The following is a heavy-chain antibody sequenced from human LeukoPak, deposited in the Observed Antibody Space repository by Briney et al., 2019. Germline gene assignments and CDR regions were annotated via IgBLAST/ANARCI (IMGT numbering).Heavy chain of an antibody. CDR2: INHSGST. J-gene: IGHJ4*02. V-gene: IGHV4-34*01. CDR1: GGSFSGYY. Sequence: SETLSLTCAVYGGSFSGYYWSWIRQPPGKGLEWIGEINHSGSTNYNPSLKSRVTISVDTSKNQLSLKLTSVTAADTAIYYCARGSLTYCGGDCYSKGLYYFDYWGQGTLVTVSS. D-gene: IGHD2-21*02. CDR3: ARGSLTYCGGDCYSKGLYYFDY.